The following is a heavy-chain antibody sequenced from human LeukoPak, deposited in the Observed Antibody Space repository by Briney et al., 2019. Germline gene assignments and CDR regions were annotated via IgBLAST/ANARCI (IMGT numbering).Heavy chain of an antibody. V-gene: IGHV1-3*01. Sequence: GASVKVSCKASGYTFTSYAMHWVRQAPGQRLEWMGRINAGNGNTKYSQKFQGRVTITRDTSASTAYMELSSLRSEDTAVYYCARELGYCSGGSCYSGFGYWGQGTLVTVSS. CDR3: ARELGYCSGGSCYSGFGY. D-gene: IGHD2-15*01. J-gene: IGHJ4*02. CDR1: GYTFTSYA. CDR2: INAGNGNT.